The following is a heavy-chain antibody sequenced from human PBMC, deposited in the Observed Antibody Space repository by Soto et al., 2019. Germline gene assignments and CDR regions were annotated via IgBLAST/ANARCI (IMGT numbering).Heavy chain of an antibody. D-gene: IGHD1-1*01. V-gene: IGHV4-4*07. CDR3: ARERGDWNDGVYYFLRKEG. Sequence: SPTLSLTCTGTGGYMSSYYLRLMRTPAGKGLEWIGRIYTSGSTNYNPSLKSRVTMSVDTSKNQFSLKLSSVTAADTAVYYCARERGDWNDGVYYFLRKEGWGPGETVSVP. CDR1: GGYMSSYY. J-gene: IGHJ6*01. CDR2: IYTSGST.